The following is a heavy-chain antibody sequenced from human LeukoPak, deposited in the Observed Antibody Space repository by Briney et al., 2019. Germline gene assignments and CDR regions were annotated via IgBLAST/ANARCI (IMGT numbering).Heavy chain of an antibody. CDR2: ISHSGST. CDR3: VSGSGSYHHGY. V-gene: IGHV4-4*02. J-gene: IGHJ4*02. D-gene: IGHD3-10*01. Sequence: SETLSLTCAVSGGSISSSNWWSWVRQPPGKGLEWIGEISHSGSTNYNPSLKSRVIISVDKSKNQFSLKLNSVTAADTAVYYCVSGSGSYHHGYWGQGTLVTVSS. CDR1: GGSISSSNW.